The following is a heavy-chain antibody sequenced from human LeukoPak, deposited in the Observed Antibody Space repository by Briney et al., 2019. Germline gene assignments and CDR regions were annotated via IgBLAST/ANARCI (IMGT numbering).Heavy chain of an antibody. Sequence: PSETLSLTCTVSGGSLRSSSYYWGWICQPAGKGLEWIGRIYSSGSTNYNPSLKSRVTISVDTSKNQFSLKLSSVTAADTAVYYCAGALSYYYYVDVWGKGTTVTISS. CDR3: AGALSYYYYVDV. J-gene: IGHJ6*03. V-gene: IGHV4-61*02. CDR1: GGSLRSSSYY. CDR2: IYSSGST.